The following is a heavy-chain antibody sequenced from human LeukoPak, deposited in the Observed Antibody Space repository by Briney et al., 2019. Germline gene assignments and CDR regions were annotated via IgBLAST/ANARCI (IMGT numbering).Heavy chain of an antibody. CDR3: AGNDYGEEVDY. CDR2: INHSGST. V-gene: IGHV4-34*01. CDR1: GGSFSGYY. Sequence: SETLSLTCAVYGGSFSGYYWSWIRQPPGKGLEWIGEINHSGSTNYNPSLKSRVTISVDTSKNQFSLKLSSVTAADTAVYYCAGNDYGEEVDYWGQGTLVTVSS. D-gene: IGHD4-17*01. J-gene: IGHJ4*02.